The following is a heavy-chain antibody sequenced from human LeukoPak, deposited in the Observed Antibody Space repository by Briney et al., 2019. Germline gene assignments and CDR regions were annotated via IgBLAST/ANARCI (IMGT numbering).Heavy chain of an antibody. V-gene: IGHV3-15*01. CDR1: GFTFSNAW. Sequence: GGSLRLSCVASGFTFSNAWMSWVRQAPIKGLECVGRIKRKIDGDTTDYAAPAKGRFTISRDDSKNTLYLQMNSLKTEDTAVYYCTSEDQGGFDYWGRGTLVTVSS. D-gene: IGHD1-26*01. J-gene: IGHJ4*02. CDR3: TSEDQGGFDY. CDR2: IKRKIDGDTT.